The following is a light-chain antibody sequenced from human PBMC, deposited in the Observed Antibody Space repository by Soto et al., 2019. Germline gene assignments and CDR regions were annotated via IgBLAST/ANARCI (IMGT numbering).Light chain of an antibody. CDR1: SSNIGDNT. J-gene: IGLJ3*02. CDR3: STWDDTLDGWV. V-gene: IGLV1-44*01. Sequence: QSVLTQPPSASGTPGQRVAISCSGSSSNIGDNTVHWYQHLPGTAPKLLIYNNDRRPSGVPDRFSGSKSGTSASLAIGGLQSEDEAGYYCSTWDDTLDGWVFGGGTQLTVL. CDR2: NND.